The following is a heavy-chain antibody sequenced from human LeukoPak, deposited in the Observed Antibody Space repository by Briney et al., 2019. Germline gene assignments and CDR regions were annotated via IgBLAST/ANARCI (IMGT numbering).Heavy chain of an antibody. J-gene: IGHJ3*02. V-gene: IGHV4-39*02. Sequence: SETLSLSCTVSGGSMSSNTHSWAWIRQPPGKGLEWIGSVRYGGSTYYNPSVNSRVSVSADTSKNHFSLNLTSVTAADTAVYYCARVSDSSWFSIHDAFDIRGQGTMVTVSS. CDR1: GGSMSSNTHS. D-gene: IGHD6-13*01. CDR3: ARVSDSSWFSIHDAFDI. CDR2: VRYGGST.